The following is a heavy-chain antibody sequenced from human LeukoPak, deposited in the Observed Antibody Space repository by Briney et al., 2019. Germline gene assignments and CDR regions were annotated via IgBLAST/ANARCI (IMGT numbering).Heavy chain of an antibody. CDR2: ISYSGST. J-gene: IGHJ6*03. CDR3: ARGRFDYYDSSGYYRPREYYYYYYYMDV. V-gene: IGHV4-59*01. Sequence: SETLSLTCTVSGGSITGYYWSWIRQPPGKGLEWIGYISYSGSTNYSPSLKSRVTISVDTSKNQFSLKLSSVTAADTAVYYCARGRFDYYDSSGYYRPREYYYYYYYMDVWGKGTTVTMSS. CDR1: GGSITGYY. D-gene: IGHD3-22*01.